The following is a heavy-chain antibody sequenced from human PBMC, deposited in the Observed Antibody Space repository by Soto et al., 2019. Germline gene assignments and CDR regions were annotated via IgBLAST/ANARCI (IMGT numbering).Heavy chain of an antibody. CDR1: GGSISSGDYY. D-gene: IGHD2-2*01. V-gene: IGHV4-30-4*01. J-gene: IGHJ3*02. CDR2: IYYSGST. CDR3: ARDPLSGEEYQLPEGNAFDI. Sequence: QVQLQESGPGVVKPSQTLSLTCTVSGGSISSGDYYWRWIRQPPVKGLEWIGYIYYSGSTYYNPSLKSRVTISVDTSKNQFSLKLSSVTAADTAVYYCARDPLSGEEYQLPEGNAFDIWGQGTMVTVSS.